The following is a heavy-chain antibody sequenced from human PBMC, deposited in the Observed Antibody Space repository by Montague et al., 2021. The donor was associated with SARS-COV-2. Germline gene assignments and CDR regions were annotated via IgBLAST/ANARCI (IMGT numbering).Heavy chain of an antibody. V-gene: IGHV3-53*01. J-gene: IGHJ5*02. CDR1: GLTVSNNY. D-gene: IGHD1-26*01. CDR2: IYSGVNA. CDR3: ARMAGGNVSRPFDL. Sequence: SLRLSCAASGLTVSNNYMTWVRQAPGKGLDWVSIIYSGVNAYYADSVRGRFTISRDNSKNILYLQMNRLRVDDTAVYYCARMAGGNVSRPFDLWGQGTLVIVSS.